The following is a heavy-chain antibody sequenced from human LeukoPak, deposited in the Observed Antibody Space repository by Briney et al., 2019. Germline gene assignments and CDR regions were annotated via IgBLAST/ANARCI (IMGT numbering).Heavy chain of an antibody. V-gene: IGHV3-30*04. J-gene: IGHJ4*02. CDR3: ARGSYGDLN. CDR1: GFTFSSYA. D-gene: IGHD4-17*01. Sequence: PGGSLRLSCAASGFTFSSYAMHWVRQAPGKGLEWVAVISYDGSQKCHADSVKGRFTISRDNSKNTLSLQMNSLRAEDTAVYYCARGSYGDLNWGQGTLVTVSS. CDR2: ISYDGSQK.